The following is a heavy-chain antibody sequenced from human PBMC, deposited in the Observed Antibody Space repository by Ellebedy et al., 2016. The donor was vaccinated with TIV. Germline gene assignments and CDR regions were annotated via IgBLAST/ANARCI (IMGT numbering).Heavy chain of an antibody. J-gene: IGHJ4*02. Sequence: GESLKISCAASGFTFRSYAMSWVRQAPGKGLEWVSAIGGSGGSTFYADSMKGRFTISRDNSKNTLYLQMNSLRTEDTAVYYCAKGMDYFDYWGQGTLVTVSS. CDR3: AKGMDYFDY. V-gene: IGHV3-23*01. D-gene: IGHD5-24*01. CDR2: IGGSGGST. CDR1: GFTFRSYA.